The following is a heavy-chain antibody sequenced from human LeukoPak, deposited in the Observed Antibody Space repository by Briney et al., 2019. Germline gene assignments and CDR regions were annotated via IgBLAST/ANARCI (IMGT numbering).Heavy chain of an antibody. CDR1: GFTFSGYG. CDR3: AKVPGYSSGNHYFDY. V-gene: IGHV3-30*02. D-gene: IGHD6-19*01. CDR2: IQYDGNNK. Sequence: GGSLRLSCAASGFTFSGYGMLWVRQAPGRGLEWVTFIQYDGNNKYYADSVKGRFTISRDNSKGTLFLRMNSLRPEDTAVYYCAKVPGYSSGNHYFDYWGQGTLVTVSS. J-gene: IGHJ4*02.